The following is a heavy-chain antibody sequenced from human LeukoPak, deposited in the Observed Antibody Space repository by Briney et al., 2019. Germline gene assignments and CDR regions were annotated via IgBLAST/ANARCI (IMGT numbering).Heavy chain of an antibody. D-gene: IGHD3-10*01. CDR1: GYTFTSYG. CDR3: ARHGSGSYYNLPTDY. V-gene: IGHV1-18*01. CDR2: ISAYNGNT. J-gene: IGHJ4*02. Sequence: ASVKVSCMASGYTFTSYGISWVRQAPGQGLEWMGWISAYNGNTNYAQKLQGRVTMTTDTSTSTAYMELRSLRSDDTAVYYCARHGSGSYYNLPTDYWGQGTLVTVSS.